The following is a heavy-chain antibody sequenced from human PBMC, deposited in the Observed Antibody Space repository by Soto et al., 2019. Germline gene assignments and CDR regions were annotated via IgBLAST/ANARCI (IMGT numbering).Heavy chain of an antibody. CDR3: ARDSYYDFWRRGYYYYGMDV. CDR1: GFTFSSYS. Sequence: GSLRLSCAASGFTFSSYSMNWVRQAPGKGLEWVSSISSSSSYIYYADSVKGRFTISRDNAKNSLYLQMNSLRAEDTAVYYCARDSYYDFWRRGYYYYGMDVWGQGTTVTVSS. D-gene: IGHD3-3*01. CDR2: ISSSSSYI. V-gene: IGHV3-21*01. J-gene: IGHJ6*02.